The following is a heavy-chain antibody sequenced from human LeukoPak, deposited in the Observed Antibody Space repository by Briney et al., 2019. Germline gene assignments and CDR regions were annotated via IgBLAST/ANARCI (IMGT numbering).Heavy chain of an antibody. Sequence: GGSLRLSCAASGLTFSSYGMHWVRQAPGKGLEWVAFIRYDGSNKYYADSVKGRFTISRDNSKNTLYLQMNSLRAEDTAVYYCAKGMEYQLPRGDAFDIWGQGTMVTVSS. CDR1: GLTFSSYG. V-gene: IGHV3-30*02. CDR2: IRYDGSNK. CDR3: AKGMEYQLPRGDAFDI. J-gene: IGHJ3*02. D-gene: IGHD2-2*01.